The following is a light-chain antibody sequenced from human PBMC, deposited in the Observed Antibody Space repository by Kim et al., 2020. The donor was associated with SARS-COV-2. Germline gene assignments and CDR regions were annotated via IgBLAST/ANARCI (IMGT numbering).Light chain of an antibody. Sequence: SPGERATRSCRASQTINNRLVWYQHRPGQAPRLRIYDATTRATGVPARFIGSGSETDFTLTISSLQSEDFAVYYCQQSNDWPPLTFGQGTKVDIK. V-gene: IGKV3-15*01. CDR3: QQSNDWPPLT. J-gene: IGKJ1*01. CDR1: QTINNR. CDR2: DAT.